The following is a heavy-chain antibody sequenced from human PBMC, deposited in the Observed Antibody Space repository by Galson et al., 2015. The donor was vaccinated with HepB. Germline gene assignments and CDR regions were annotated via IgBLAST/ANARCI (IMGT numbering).Heavy chain of an antibody. Sequence: SLRLSCAASGFTLRSYTMYWVRQAPGKGLEWVATISYDGSNKYYADSVKGRFTISRDNSKNKLFLQMSTLRTEDAAVYFCARADPIPILGFCTGRSCSPDNWGQGTLVTVSS. CDR2: ISYDGSNK. J-gene: IGHJ4*02. V-gene: IGHV3-30*04. CDR1: GFTLRSYT. D-gene: IGHD2-15*01. CDR3: ARADPIPILGFCTGRSCSPDN.